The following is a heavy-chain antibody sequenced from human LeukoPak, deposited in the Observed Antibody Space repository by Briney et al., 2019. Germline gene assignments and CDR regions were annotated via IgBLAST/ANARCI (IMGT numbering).Heavy chain of an antibody. V-gene: IGHV4-34*01. J-gene: IGHJ4*02. CDR2: INHSGST. CDR1: GGSISSYY. CDR3: ARHRAVEMATIVDY. Sequence: PSETLSLTCTVSGGSISSYYWSWIRQPPGKGLEWIGEINHSGSTNYNPSLKSRVTISVDTSKNQFSLKLSSVTAADTAVYYCARHRAVEMATIVDYWGQGTLVTVSS. D-gene: IGHD5-24*01.